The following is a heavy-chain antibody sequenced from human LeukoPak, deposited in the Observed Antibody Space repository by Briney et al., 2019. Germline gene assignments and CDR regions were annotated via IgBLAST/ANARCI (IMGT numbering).Heavy chain of an antibody. J-gene: IGHJ4*02. V-gene: IGHV3-23*01. CDR2: IRGSGGST. Sequence: IRGSGGSTYYADSVKGRFTISRDNSKNTLYLQMNSLRAEDTAVYYCAKDPGYDSSGYYYGGGQGTLVTVSS. D-gene: IGHD3-22*01. CDR3: AKDPGYDSSGYYYG.